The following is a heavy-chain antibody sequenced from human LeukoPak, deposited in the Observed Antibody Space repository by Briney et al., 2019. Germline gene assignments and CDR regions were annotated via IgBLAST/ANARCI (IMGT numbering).Heavy chain of an antibody. D-gene: IGHD6-6*01. CDR1: GYTFTSYG. Sequence: ASVKVCCKASGYTFTSYGISWVRQAPGPGLEWMGWISAYNGNNNYAQKLQGRVTMTTATSTGTAYMELRRLRSDDTAVYYCARSRKEARPTGSFDYWGQGTLVTVSS. V-gene: IGHV1-18*01. CDR2: ISAYNGNN. CDR3: ARSRKEARPTGSFDY. J-gene: IGHJ4*02.